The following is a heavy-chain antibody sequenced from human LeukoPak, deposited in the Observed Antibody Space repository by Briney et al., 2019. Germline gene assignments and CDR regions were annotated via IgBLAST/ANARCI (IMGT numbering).Heavy chain of an antibody. J-gene: IGHJ4*02. V-gene: IGHV1-69*13. D-gene: IGHD2-15*01. CDR2: IIPIFGTA. CDR1: GGTFSSYA. CDR3: ARDQGGQGDFDY. Sequence: SVKVSCKASGGTFSSYAISWVRQAPGQGLEWMEGIIPIFGTANYAQKFQGRVTITADESTSTAYMELSSLRSEDTAVYYCARDQGGQGDFDYWGQGTLVTVSS.